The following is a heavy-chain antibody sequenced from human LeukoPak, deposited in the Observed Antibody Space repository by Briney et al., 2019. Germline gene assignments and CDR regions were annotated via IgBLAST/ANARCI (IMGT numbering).Heavy chain of an antibody. CDR2: ISSSSSYI. D-gene: IGHD3-10*01. V-gene: IGHV3-21*01. Sequence: KTGGSLRLSCAASGFTFSSYSMNWVRQAPGKGLEWVSSISSSSSYIYYADSVKGRFTISRDNAKNSLYLQMNSLRAEDTAVYYCARAAPQATMIRDAFDNWGQGTMVTVSS. CDR1: GFTFSSYS. J-gene: IGHJ3*02. CDR3: ARAAPQATMIRDAFDN.